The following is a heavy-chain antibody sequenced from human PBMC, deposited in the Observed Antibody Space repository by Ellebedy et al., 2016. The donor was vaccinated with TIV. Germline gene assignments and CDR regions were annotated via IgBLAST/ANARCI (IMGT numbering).Heavy chain of an antibody. D-gene: IGHD6-13*01. Sequence: ASVKVSCXASGYTFTSYGISWVRQAPGQGLEWMGWISAYNGNTNYAQKLQGRVTMTTDTSTSTAYMELRSLRSDDTAVYYCASSLRIYSSSWYGENDYWGQGTLVTVSS. CDR1: GYTFTSYG. J-gene: IGHJ4*02. CDR3: ASSLRIYSSSWYGENDY. CDR2: ISAYNGNT. V-gene: IGHV1-18*01.